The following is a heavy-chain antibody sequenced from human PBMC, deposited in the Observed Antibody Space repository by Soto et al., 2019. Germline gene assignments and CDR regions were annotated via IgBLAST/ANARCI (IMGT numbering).Heavy chain of an antibody. V-gene: IGHV4-59*01. J-gene: IGHJ5*02. CDR3: AGTLAYYDFWSDREQWFDP. D-gene: IGHD3-3*01. CDR2: IYYSGST. CDR1: GGSISSYY. Sequence: SETLSLTCTVSGGSISSYYWSWIRQPPGKGLEWIGYIYYSGSTNYNPSLKSRVTISVDTSKNQFSLKLSSVTAADTAVYYCAGTLAYYDFWSDREQWFDPWGQGTLVTVSS.